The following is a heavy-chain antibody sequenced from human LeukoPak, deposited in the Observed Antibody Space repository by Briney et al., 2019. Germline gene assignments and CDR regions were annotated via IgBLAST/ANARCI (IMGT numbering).Heavy chain of an antibody. CDR2: IDRSNSDI. D-gene: IGHD6-6*01. Sequence: GGSLRLSCAASGFALSGYSINWVRQAPGKGLEWVSFIDRSNSDIYYADSVKGRFTISRDNARESVFLQLNRLRAEDTAVYYCTRDPGYSSSLISFWGQGTLVTVSS. V-gene: IGHV3-21*01. CDR1: GFALSGYS. CDR3: TRDPGYSSSLISF. J-gene: IGHJ4*02.